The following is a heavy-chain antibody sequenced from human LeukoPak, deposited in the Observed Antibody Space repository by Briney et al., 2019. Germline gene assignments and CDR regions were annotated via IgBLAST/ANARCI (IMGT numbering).Heavy chain of an antibody. CDR3: ARGSYGDYEY. CDR1: GFTFSSYT. V-gene: IGHV3-21*01. J-gene: IGHJ4*02. CDR2: ISVNSDHK. D-gene: IGHD4-17*01. Sequence: GGSLRLSCAASGFTFSSYTMNWVRQAPGKGLEWVASISVNSDHKPYADSVKGRFTISRDNAKNSLYLQMNSLAVDDTAVYFCARGSYGDYEYWGQGNLVIVSS.